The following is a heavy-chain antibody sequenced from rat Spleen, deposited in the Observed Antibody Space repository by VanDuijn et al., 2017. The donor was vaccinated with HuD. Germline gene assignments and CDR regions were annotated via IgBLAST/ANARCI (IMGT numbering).Heavy chain of an antibody. CDR3: ARHHYDGYYHGPVFGVMDA. V-gene: IGHV5-25*01. J-gene: IGHJ4*01. CDR1: GFTFSNYD. Sequence: EVQLVESGGGLVQPGRSLKLSCAASGFTFSNYDMAWVRQAPTKGLEWVASISSGGGGTYYPDSVKGRFTISRDNAKSTLYLEVNSLRSEDTATYYCARHHYDGYYHGPVFGVMDAWGQGASVTVSS. D-gene: IGHD1-12*03. CDR2: ISSGGGGT.